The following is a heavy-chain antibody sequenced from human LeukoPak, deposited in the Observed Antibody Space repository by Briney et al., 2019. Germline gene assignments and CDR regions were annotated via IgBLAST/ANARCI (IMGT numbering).Heavy chain of an antibody. J-gene: IGHJ5*02. Sequence: PGGSLRLSSAASGFTLCSYSMNWLRQAPGKGLEWVSYISSSSSTIYYADSVKGRFTISRDNAKNSLYLQMNSLRAEDTAVYYCARGPHLIVVVPAAVNWFDPWGQGTLVTVSS. V-gene: IGHV3-48*01. CDR3: ARGPHLIVVVPAAVNWFDP. CDR2: ISSSSSTI. D-gene: IGHD2-2*01. CDR1: GFTLCSYS.